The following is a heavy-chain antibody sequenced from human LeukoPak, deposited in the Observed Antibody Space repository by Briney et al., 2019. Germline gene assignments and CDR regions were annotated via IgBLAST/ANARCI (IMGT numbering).Heavy chain of an antibody. CDR3: ARHRGSGYPYFDY. V-gene: IGHV4-59*01. CDR1: GGSINNYY. CDR2: IYYSGST. J-gene: IGHJ4*02. Sequence: PSETRSLTCTVSGGSINNYYWSWVRQPPGKGLEWIGYIYYSGSTNYNPSLKSRVTISVDTSKNQFSLKLSSLTAADTAVYYCARHRGSGYPYFDYWGQGTLVTVSS. D-gene: IGHD3-22*01.